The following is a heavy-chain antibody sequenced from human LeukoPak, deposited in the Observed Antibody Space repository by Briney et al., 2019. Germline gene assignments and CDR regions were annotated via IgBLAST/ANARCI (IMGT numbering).Heavy chain of an antibody. Sequence: SETLSLTCAVYGGSFSGYYWSWLRQPPGKGLEWIGEINHSGSTNYNPSLKSRVTISVDTSKNQFSPKLSSVTAADTAVYYCARTYYDFWSGALMSWFDPWGQGTLVTVSS. CDR1: GGSFSGYY. J-gene: IGHJ5*02. D-gene: IGHD3-3*01. CDR3: ARTYYDFWSGALMSWFDP. CDR2: INHSGST. V-gene: IGHV4-34*01.